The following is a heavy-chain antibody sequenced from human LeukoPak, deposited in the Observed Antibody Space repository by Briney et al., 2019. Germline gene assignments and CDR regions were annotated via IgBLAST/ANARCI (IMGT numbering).Heavy chain of an antibody. CDR1: GFTFSSYS. J-gene: IGHJ4*02. Sequence: PGGSLRLSCAASGFTFSSYSMNWVRQAPGRGLEWVSYISSSSSTIYFADSVKGRFTISSDNAKNSLYLQMNSLRAEDTAVYYCARDHSSGRPAFDYWGQGTLVTVSS. V-gene: IGHV3-48*01. CDR3: ARDHSSGRPAFDY. CDR2: ISSSSSTI. D-gene: IGHD6-19*01.